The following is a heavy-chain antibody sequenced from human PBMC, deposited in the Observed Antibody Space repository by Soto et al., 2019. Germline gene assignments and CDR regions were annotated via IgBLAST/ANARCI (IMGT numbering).Heavy chain of an antibody. CDR3: ARTIAVAGTRLGFDY. J-gene: IGHJ4*02. D-gene: IGHD6-19*01. Sequence: SGPTLVNPTETLTLTCTVSGFSLSNARMGVSWIRQPPGKALEWLAHIFSNDEKSYSTSLKSRLTISKDTSKSQVVLTMTNMDPVDTATYYCARTIAVAGTRLGFDYWGQGTLVTVSS. CDR2: IFSNDEK. CDR1: GFSLSNARMG. V-gene: IGHV2-26*01.